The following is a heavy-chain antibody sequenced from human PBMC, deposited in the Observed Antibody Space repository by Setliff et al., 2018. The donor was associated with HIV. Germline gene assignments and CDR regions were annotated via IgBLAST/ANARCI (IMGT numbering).Heavy chain of an antibody. CDR2: IFPGGAT. D-gene: IGHD5-12*01. CDR3: AKSCPSLGYITDC. J-gene: IGHJ4*02. V-gene: IGHV4-59*01. Sequence: PSETLSLTCSVSGVSLSSYYWSWIRHSPGEGLEWIGIIFPGGATNYNPSLTSRVTISVDTSKNHLFLKLTSVTTADTAVYFCAKSCPSLGYITDCWGQGAPVTVSS. CDR1: GVSLSSYY.